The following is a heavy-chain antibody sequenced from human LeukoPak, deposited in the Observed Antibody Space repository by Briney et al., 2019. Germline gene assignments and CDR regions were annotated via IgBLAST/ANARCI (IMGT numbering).Heavy chain of an antibody. CDR2: INTDGRTT. Sequence: GGSLRLSCAASGFTFTTFWMNWVRQAPGEGLVWVSLINTDGRTTTYADSVEGRFTISRDNAKNTLYLQMNSLRAEDTAVYYCARDLHGSPDWWGQGTLVTVSS. D-gene: IGHD2-2*03. V-gene: IGHV3-74*01. CDR1: GFTFTTFW. CDR3: ARDLHGSPDW. J-gene: IGHJ4*02.